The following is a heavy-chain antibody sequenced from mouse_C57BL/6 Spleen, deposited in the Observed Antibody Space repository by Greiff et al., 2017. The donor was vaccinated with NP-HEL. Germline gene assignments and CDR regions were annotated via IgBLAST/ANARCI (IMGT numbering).Heavy chain of an antibody. Sequence: QVQLKQSGAELVRPGASVTLSCKASGYTFTDYEMHWVKQTPVHGLEWIGAIDPETGGTAYNQKFKGKAILTADKSSSTAYMELRSLTSEDSAVYYCTRRQIPYAMDYWGQGTSVTVSS. V-gene: IGHV1-15*01. CDR2: IDPETGGT. D-gene: IGHD3-2*01. J-gene: IGHJ4*01. CDR3: TRRQIPYAMDY. CDR1: GYTFTDYE.